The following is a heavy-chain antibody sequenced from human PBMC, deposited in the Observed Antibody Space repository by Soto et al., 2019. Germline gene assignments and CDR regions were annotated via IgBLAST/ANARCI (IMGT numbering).Heavy chain of an antibody. Sequence: ASVRITCNASGLTYTSYAMHWVRQAPGQRLEWMGWINAGNGNTRYSQKFLGRVTITRDTSASTAYMELSSLRSEDTAVYYCARTTPVRVGTSVFDIWGQGTMVTVSS. CDR3: ARTTPVRVGTSVFDI. J-gene: IGHJ3*02. CDR2: INAGNGNT. CDR1: GLTYTSYA. V-gene: IGHV1-3*01. D-gene: IGHD2-8*01.